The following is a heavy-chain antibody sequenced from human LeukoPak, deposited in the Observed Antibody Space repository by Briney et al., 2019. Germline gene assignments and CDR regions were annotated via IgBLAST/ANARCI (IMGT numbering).Heavy chain of an antibody. D-gene: IGHD5-24*01. Sequence: RGGSLRLSCAASGFIFKDYWMIWVRQAPGKGLEWVANIKQDGSEKYYVDSVKGRFTISRDNAKNSLYLQMNTLRAEDTAMYYCAKVDGNNNFDYWGQGTLVTVSS. V-gene: IGHV3-7*03. CDR2: IKQDGSEK. J-gene: IGHJ4*02. CDR3: AKVDGNNNFDY. CDR1: GFIFKDYW.